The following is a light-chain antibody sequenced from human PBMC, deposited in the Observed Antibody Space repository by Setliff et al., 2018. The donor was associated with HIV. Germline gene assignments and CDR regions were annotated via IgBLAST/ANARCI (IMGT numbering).Light chain of an antibody. CDR3: CSYAGSYTPVI. V-gene: IGLV2-11*01. CDR2: DAT. CDR1: SSDVGSYNY. Sequence: QSALTQPRSVSGSPGQSATISCTGTSSDVGSYNYVSWYQQHPGKAPKLMIYDATKRPSGVPDRFSGSKSGNTASLTISGLQAEDEADYYCCSYAGSYTPVIFGGGTKVTVL. J-gene: IGLJ2*01.